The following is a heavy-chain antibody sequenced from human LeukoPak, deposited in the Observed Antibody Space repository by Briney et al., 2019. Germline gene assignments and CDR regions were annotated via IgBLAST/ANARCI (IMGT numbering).Heavy chain of an antibody. V-gene: IGHV1-18*01. CDR2: ISVYDGNT. CDR1: GYTFSDYG. CDR3: ARQRADPPRDCFDP. J-gene: IGHJ5*02. Sequence: ASVKVSCKASGYTFSDYGITWVRQAPGQGLEWMGWISVYDGNTNYAQKFQGRVTMTTDTSSSTAYLEVRSLTSDDTAVYYCARQRADPPRDCFDPWGQGTLVTVSS.